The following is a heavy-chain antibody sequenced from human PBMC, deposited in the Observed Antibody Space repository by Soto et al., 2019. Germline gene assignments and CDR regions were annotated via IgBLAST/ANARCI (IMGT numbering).Heavy chain of an antibody. CDR3: AGGSGWLIDY. Sequence: FLRLSCEASGFPFSSYWMNWVRQAPGKGLEWVAIIKKDGSEKYYVDSVKGRFTISRDNAKNSLYLQMNDLRAEDTAVYYCAGGSGWLIDYWGRGTLVTVSS. J-gene: IGHJ4*02. CDR2: IKKDGSEK. V-gene: IGHV3-7*03. CDR1: GFPFSSYW. D-gene: IGHD6-19*01.